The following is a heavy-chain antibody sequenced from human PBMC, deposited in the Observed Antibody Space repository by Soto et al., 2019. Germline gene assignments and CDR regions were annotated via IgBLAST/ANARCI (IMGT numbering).Heavy chain of an antibody. CDR1: GFTLSSYG. CDR3: ATDRLGATDRYHHYAMDV. Sequence: QVQLVESGGGVVQPGRSLRLSCVASGFTLSSYGMHWVRQAPGTGLEWVAVISYDGSNPYYADSVKARFTISRDNSKNTLYLQTNSLRAEYTAVYYCATDRLGATDRYHHYAMDVWGQGTTITVSS. V-gene: IGHV3-30*03. J-gene: IGHJ6*02. D-gene: IGHD5-12*01. CDR2: ISYDGSNP.